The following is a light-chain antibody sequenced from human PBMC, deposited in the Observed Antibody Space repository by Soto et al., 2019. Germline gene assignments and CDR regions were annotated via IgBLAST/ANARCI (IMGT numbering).Light chain of an antibody. V-gene: IGKV3D-20*02. Sequence: SVLTQAPGTLSLSPGERATLSFRASQSVSSSFLAWYQQKPGQAPRLLIYGASSRATGIPDRFSGSGSGTDFTLTISRLEPEDFAVYYCQQRSNFLTFGGGTKVDIK. J-gene: IGKJ4*01. CDR1: QSVSSSF. CDR2: GAS. CDR3: QQRSNFLT.